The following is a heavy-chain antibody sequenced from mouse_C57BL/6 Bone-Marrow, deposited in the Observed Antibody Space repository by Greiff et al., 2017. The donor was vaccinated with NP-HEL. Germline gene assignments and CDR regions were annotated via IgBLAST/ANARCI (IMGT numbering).Heavy chain of an antibody. J-gene: IGHJ1*03. CDR2: IYPGSGST. Sequence: QVQPQQPGAELVKPGASVKMSCKASGYTFTSYWITWVKQRPGQGLEWIGDIYPGSGSTNYNEKFKSKATLTVDTSSSTAYMQLSSLTSEDSAVYYCARGRYYYGRKNVYFDVWGTGTTVTVSS. CDR1: GYTFTSYW. CDR3: ARGRYYYGRKNVYFDV. D-gene: IGHD1-1*01. V-gene: IGHV1-55*01.